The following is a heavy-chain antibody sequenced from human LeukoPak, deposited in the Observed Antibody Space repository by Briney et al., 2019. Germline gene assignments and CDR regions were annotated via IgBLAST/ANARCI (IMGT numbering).Heavy chain of an antibody. CDR3: ARDKVVVVPEASYYYGMDV. V-gene: IGHV1-69*13. Sequence: ASVKVSCKASGGIFSSYAISWVRQAPGQGLEWMGGIIPIFGTANYAQKFQGRVTITADESTSTAYMELSSLRPEDTAVYYCARDKVVVVPEASYYYGMDVWGKGTTVTVSS. D-gene: IGHD2-2*01. CDR1: GGIFSSYA. J-gene: IGHJ6*04. CDR2: IIPIFGTA.